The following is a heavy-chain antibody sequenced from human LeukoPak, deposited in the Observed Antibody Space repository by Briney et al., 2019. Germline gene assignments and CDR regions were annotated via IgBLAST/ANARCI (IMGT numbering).Heavy chain of an antibody. CDR3: ARGATVITYPYMDV. Sequence: SETLSLTCAVHGGSFRGYYWSWIRQPPGKGLEWIGEINHSGSTNYNPSLKSRVTISVDTSKNQFSLKLSSVAAADTAVYYCARGATVITYPYMDVWGKGTTVTVSS. V-gene: IGHV4-34*01. CDR2: INHSGST. D-gene: IGHD3-22*01. J-gene: IGHJ6*03. CDR1: GGSFRGYY.